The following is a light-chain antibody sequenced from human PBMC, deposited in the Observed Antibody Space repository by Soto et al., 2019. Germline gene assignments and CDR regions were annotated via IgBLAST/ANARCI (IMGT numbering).Light chain of an antibody. CDR3: PQSYSRRT. CDR1: QSISGY. Sequence: DIQMTQSPSSLSASVGDRVTITCRASQSISGYLNWYQQKPGKAPKLLIYTASYLQSGVTSRFIVSGYGTDFTLTISSLQPEDFATYYCPQSYSRRTFVQGTKVESK. CDR2: TAS. J-gene: IGKJ1*01. V-gene: IGKV1-39*01.